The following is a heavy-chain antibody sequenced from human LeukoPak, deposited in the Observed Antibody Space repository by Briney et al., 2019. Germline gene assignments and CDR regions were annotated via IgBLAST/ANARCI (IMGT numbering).Heavy chain of an antibody. CDR2: ISAYNGNT. J-gene: IGHJ1*01. CDR3: ARGLRGSSGREYFQD. Sequence: GASVKVSCKASGYTFTSYGISWVRQAPGQGLEWMGWISAYNGNTNYAQKLQGRVTMTTDTSTSTAYMELRSLRSEDTAVYYCARGLRGSSGREYFQDWGQGTLVTVSS. V-gene: IGHV1-18*01. CDR1: GYTFTSYG. D-gene: IGHD3-22*01.